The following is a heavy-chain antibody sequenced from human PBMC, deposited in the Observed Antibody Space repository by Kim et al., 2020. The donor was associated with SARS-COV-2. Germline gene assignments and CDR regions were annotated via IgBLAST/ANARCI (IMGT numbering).Heavy chain of an antibody. CDR1: GFTFSSYA. V-gene: IGHV3-64D*06. CDR2: ISSNGGRT. J-gene: IGHJ4*02. D-gene: IGHD3-10*01. Sequence: GGSLRLSCSASGFTFSSYAMHWVRQAPGKGLEWVSAISSNGGRTYYADSVKGRFTISRDNSKNSLYLQMSSLRAEDTAVYYCVKDNMVRDDDYWWRGTLVTVSS. CDR3: VKDNMVRDDDY.